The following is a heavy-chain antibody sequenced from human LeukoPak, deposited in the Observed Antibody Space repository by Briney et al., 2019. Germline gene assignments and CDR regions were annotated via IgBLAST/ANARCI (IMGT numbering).Heavy chain of an antibody. Sequence: AASVKVSCKASGYTFTSYYIHWVRQAPGQGLEWMGIINPSGGSTTYAQKFQGRVAMTRDTSTSRVYMEVSSLRSEDTAVYYCARTYSSSDKFDYWGQGTLVTVSS. D-gene: IGHD6-13*01. V-gene: IGHV1-46*01. CDR3: ARTYSSSDKFDY. CDR2: INPSGGST. J-gene: IGHJ4*02. CDR1: GYTFTSYY.